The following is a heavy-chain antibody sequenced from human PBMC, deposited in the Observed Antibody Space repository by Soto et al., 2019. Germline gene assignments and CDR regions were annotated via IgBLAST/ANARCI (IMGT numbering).Heavy chain of an antibody. Sequence: GASVKVSCKASGYTFTSYAMHWVRQAPGQRLEWMGWINAGNGNTKYSQNFQGRVTITRDTSARTAYMELSSLRSEDTAVYYCARILEYCSGDSCDYWGQGXLVTVSS. D-gene: IGHD2-15*01. J-gene: IGHJ4*02. V-gene: IGHV1-3*01. CDR1: GYTFTSYA. CDR3: ARILEYCSGDSCDY. CDR2: INAGNGNT.